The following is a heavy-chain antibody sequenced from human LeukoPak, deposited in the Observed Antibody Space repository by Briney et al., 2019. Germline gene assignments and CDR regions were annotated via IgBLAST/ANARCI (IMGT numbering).Heavy chain of an antibody. J-gene: IGHJ5*02. V-gene: IGHV4-30-2*03. D-gene: IGHD3-3*01. CDR3: ARLVSYDFRSGYPTNWFDP. CDR2: IYYSGST. CDR1: GVSISSDDYY. Sequence: SQTLSLTCTVSGVSISSDDYYWTCIRQHPWQGLEWIGSIYYSGSTYYSPSLTSRVTISVVTSKDQFSLKLSSVTAADTAVYYCARLVSYDFRSGYPTNWFDPWGQGTLVTVSS.